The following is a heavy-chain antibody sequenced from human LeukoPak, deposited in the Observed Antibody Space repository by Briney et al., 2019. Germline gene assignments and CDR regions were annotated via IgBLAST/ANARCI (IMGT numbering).Heavy chain of an antibody. J-gene: IGHJ4*02. CDR3: ARTEYYDILTGYYFDY. Sequence: ASETLSLTCTVSGGSISSYYWSWIRQPPGKGLEWMWYIYYSGSTTYNPSLKSRVSISVDTYKNQFCLKLSSVTAADTAVYYCARTEYYDILTGYYFDYWGQGTLVTVSS. D-gene: IGHD3-9*01. CDR1: GGSISSYY. CDR2: IYYSGST. V-gene: IGHV4-59*01.